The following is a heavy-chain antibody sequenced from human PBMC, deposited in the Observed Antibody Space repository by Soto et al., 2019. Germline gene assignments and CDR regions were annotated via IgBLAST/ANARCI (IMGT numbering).Heavy chain of an antibody. CDR2: IYYSGST. Sequence: PSETLSLTCTVSGGSISSYYWSWIRQPPGKGLEWIGYIYYSGSTNYNPSLKSRVTISVDTSKNQFSLKLSSVTAADTAVYYCARERRDGYKSYFDYWGPGTLVTVSS. D-gene: IGHD5-12*01. V-gene: IGHV4-59*01. CDR3: ARERRDGYKSYFDY. CDR1: GGSISSYY. J-gene: IGHJ4*02.